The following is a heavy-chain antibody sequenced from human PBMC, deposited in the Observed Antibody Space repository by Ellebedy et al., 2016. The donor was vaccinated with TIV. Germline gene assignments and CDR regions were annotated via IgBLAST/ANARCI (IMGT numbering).Heavy chain of an antibody. CDR2: INHRGST. CDR3: ASSPGIAVAGTS. D-gene: IGHD6-19*01. Sequence: GSLRLSXAVYGGSFSGYYWSWIRQPPGKGLEWIGEINHRGSTNYNPSLKSRVTISVDTSKNQFSLKLSSVTAADTAVYYCASSPGIAVAGTSWGQGTLVTVSS. J-gene: IGHJ5*02. V-gene: IGHV4-34*01. CDR1: GGSFSGYY.